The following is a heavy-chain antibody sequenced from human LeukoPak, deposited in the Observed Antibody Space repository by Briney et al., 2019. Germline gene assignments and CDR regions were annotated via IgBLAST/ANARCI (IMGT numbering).Heavy chain of an antibody. D-gene: IGHD5-12*01. V-gene: IGHV4-31*03. J-gene: IGHJ4*02. Sequence: SETLSLTCSVSGGSISSGDYYWSWIRQHPGKGLEWIGYIHYSGSTYYNPSLKSRVSISVSTSQNRFSLQLSSVTAADTAVYYCARVTGYDQLDYWGQGTLVTVSS. CDR3: ARVTGYDQLDY. CDR1: GGSISSGDYY. CDR2: IHYSGST.